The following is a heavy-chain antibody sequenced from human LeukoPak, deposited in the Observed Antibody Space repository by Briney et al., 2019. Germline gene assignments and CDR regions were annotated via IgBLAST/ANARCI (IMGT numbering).Heavy chain of an antibody. D-gene: IGHD1-26*01. CDR1: GFTFSSYS. J-gene: IGHJ3*02. CDR2: ISSSSSTI. CDR3: ARRRIVGSTDDAFDI. Sequence: GGSLRLSCAASGFTFSSYSMNWVRQAPGKGLEWVSYISSSSSTIYYADSVKGRFTISRDNAKNSLYLQMNTLGADDTAIYYCARRRIVGSTDDAFDIWGQGTMVTLSS. V-gene: IGHV3-48*01.